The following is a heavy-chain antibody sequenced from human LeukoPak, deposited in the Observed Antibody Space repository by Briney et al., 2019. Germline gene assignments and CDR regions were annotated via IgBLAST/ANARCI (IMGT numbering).Heavy chain of an antibody. CDR2: IFYSGST. CDR3: ARVPYSTRLYYMDV. CDR1: SGSIITGEYF. Sequence: PSETLPLTCSVSSGSIITGEYFWGWIRQPPGKGLEWIGNIFYSGSTYYNPSLQSRVTMSVDTSENQFFLKMTSVTAADTAVYYCARVPYSTRLYYMDVWGKGATVTVSS. V-gene: IGHV4-39*07. D-gene: IGHD2/OR15-2a*01. J-gene: IGHJ6*03.